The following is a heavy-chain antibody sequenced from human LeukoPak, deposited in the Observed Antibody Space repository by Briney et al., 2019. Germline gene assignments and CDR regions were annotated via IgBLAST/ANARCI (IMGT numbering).Heavy chain of an antibody. CDR2: IRSKANSHAT. CDR3: TRHGSIAAHGDY. D-gene: IGHD6-6*01. Sequence: GGSLRISCAASGFTFSGSAMHWVRQASGKGLEWVGRIRSKANSHATAYAASVKGRFTISRDDSKNTAYLQMNSLKTEDTAVYYCTRHGSIAAHGDYWGQGTLVTVSS. CDR1: GFTFSGSA. V-gene: IGHV3-73*01. J-gene: IGHJ4*02.